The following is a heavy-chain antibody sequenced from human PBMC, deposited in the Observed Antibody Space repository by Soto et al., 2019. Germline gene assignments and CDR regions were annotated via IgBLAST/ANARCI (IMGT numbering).Heavy chain of an antibody. D-gene: IGHD1-26*01. CDR2: ISYDGSNK. CDR1: GFTFSSYG. V-gene: IGHV3-30*18. CDR3: AKDIRPYSGSYYVGYYYYGMYV. Sequence: PGGSLRLSCAASGFTFSSYGMHWVRQAPGKGLEWVAVISYDGSNKYYADSVKGRFTISRDNSKNTLYLQMNSLRAEDTAVHYSAKDIRPYSGSYYVGYYYYGMYVWGQGTTVTVSS. J-gene: IGHJ6*02.